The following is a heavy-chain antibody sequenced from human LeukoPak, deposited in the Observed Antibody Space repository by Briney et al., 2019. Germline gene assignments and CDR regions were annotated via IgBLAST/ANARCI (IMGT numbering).Heavy chain of an antibody. J-gene: IGHJ3*02. V-gene: IGHV4-59*01. CDR1: GGSTSSYY. Sequence: SETLSLTCTVSGGSTSSYYWSWIRQPPGKGLEWIGYIYYSGSTNYNPSLKSRVTISVDTSKNQFSLKLSSVTAADTAVYYCAREYNGYSYGPHDAFDIWGQGTMVTVSS. CDR3: AREYNGYSYGPHDAFDI. D-gene: IGHD5-18*01. CDR2: IYYSGST.